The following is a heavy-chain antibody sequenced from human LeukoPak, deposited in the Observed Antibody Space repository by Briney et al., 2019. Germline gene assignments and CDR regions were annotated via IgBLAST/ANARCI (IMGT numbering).Heavy chain of an antibody. D-gene: IGHD3-22*01. CDR2: IKQDGSEK. V-gene: IGHV3-7*01. CDR3: ARELYYYDSSGYYCY. CDR1: GFTFSSYW. J-gene: IGHJ4*02. Sequence: PGGSLRLSCAASGFTFSSYWMSWVRQAPGKGLEWVANIKQDGSEKYYVDSVKGRFTISRDNAKNSLYLQMNSLRAEDTAVYYCARELYYYDSSGYYCYWGQGTLVTVSS.